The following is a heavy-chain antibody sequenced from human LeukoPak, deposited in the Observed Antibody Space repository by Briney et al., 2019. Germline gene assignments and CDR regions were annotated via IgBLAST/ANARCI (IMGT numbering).Heavy chain of an antibody. CDR1: GYTFTGYY. D-gene: IGHD2-8*02. CDR2: INPNSGDT. V-gene: IGHV1-2*02. CDR3: ARVTFLVGNTHFEY. J-gene: IGHJ4*02. Sequence: ASVKVSCKASGYTFTGYYMHWVQQAPGQGLEWMGWINPNSGDTNYAQKFQGRVTMTRDTSINTAYMELSRLRSDDTAVYYCARVTFLVGNTHFEYWGQGTLVTVSS.